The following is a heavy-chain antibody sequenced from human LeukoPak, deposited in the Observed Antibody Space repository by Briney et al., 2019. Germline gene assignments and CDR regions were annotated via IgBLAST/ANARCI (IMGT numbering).Heavy chain of an antibody. J-gene: IGHJ4*02. D-gene: IGHD4-17*01. CDR2: ISAYNGNT. CDR3: AREGYGEYAFDY. Sequence: ASVKVSCRASGGTFSSYGISWVRQAPGQGLEWMGWISAYNGNTNYAQKLQGRVTMTTDTSTSTAYMELRSLRSDDTAVYYCAREGYGEYAFDYWGQGTLVTVSS. CDR1: GGTFSSYG. V-gene: IGHV1-18*01.